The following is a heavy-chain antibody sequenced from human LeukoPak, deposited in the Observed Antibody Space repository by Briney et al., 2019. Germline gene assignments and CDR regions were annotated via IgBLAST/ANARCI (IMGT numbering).Heavy chain of an antibody. CDR2: INPNSGGT. V-gene: IGHV1-2*02. CDR3: ARDVTGNDAFDI. J-gene: IGHJ3*02. D-gene: IGHD1-20*01. Sequence: ASVKVSCKASGYTFTGYYMHWVRQAPGQGLEWMGWINPNSGGTNYAQKFQGRVTMTRDTSISTAYMELSRLRSDDTAVYYCARDVTGNDAFDIWGQGTMVTVSS. CDR1: GYTFTGYY.